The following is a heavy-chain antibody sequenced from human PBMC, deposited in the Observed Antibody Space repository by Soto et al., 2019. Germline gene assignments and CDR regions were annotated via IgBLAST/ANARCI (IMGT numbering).Heavy chain of an antibody. CDR2: IYYSGST. Sequence: SETLSLTCTVSGGSISSYYWSWIRQPPGKGLEWIGYIYYSGSTNYNPSLKSRVTISVDTSKNQFSLKLSSVTAADTAVYYCARGGGSSAGVYNWFDPWGQGTLVTVSS. CDR3: ARGGGSSAGVYNWFDP. J-gene: IGHJ5*02. D-gene: IGHD6-6*01. V-gene: IGHV4-59*01. CDR1: GGSISSYY.